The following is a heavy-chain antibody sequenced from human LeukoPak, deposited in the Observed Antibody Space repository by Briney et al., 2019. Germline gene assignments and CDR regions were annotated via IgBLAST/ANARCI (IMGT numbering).Heavy chain of an antibody. CDR3: ARLSYYDSSGYYSPYYYYYGMDV. D-gene: IGHD3-22*01. CDR2: IYYSGST. V-gene: IGHV4-59*12. Sequence: SETLSLTCTVSGGSISSYYWSWIRQPPGKGLEWIGYIYYSGSTNYNPSLKSRVTISVDTSKNQFSLKLSSVTAADTAVYYCARLSYYDSSGYYSPYYYYYGMDVWGQGTTVTVSS. J-gene: IGHJ6*02. CDR1: GGSISSYY.